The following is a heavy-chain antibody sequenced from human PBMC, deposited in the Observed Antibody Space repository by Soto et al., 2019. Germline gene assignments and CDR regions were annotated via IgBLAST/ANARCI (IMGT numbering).Heavy chain of an antibody. J-gene: IGHJ6*02. Sequence: ASVKVSCKASGGTFSSYAISWVRQAPGQGLEWMGWINPNSGGTNYAQKFQGWVTMTRDTSISTAYMELSRLRSDDTAVYYCARDQGSGVGYYYYGMDVWGQGTTVTVSS. CDR1: GGTFSSYA. CDR3: ARDQGSGVGYYYYGMDV. D-gene: IGHD3-10*01. V-gene: IGHV1-2*04. CDR2: INPNSGGT.